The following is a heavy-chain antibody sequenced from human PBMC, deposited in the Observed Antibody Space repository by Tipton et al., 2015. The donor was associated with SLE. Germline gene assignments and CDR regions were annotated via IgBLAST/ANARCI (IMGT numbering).Heavy chain of an antibody. CDR2: IYYSGST. J-gene: IGHJ4*02. CDR1: GGSISSSSYY. V-gene: IGHV4-39*07. CDR3: ARDYYDSRGYTLFDY. D-gene: IGHD3-22*01. Sequence: TLSLTCTVSGGSISSSSYYWGWIRQPPGKGLEWIGSIYYSGSTYYNPSLKSRVTISVDTSKNQFSLKLSSVTAADTAVYYCARDYYDSRGYTLFDYWGQGALVTVSS.